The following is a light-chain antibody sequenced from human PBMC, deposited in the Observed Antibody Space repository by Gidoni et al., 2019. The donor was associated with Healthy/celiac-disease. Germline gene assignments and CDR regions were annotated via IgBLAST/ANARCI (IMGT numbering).Light chain of an antibody. V-gene: IGKV3-20*01. Sequence: EHVLTQSPGTLSLSPGERAALSCRASQSVSSSYLAWYQQKPGQAPRLLIYGASSRATGIPDRFSGSGSGTDFTLTISRLEPEDFAVYYCQQYGSSPLLTFGGGTKVEIK. CDR2: GAS. CDR3: QQYGSSPLLT. J-gene: IGKJ4*01. CDR1: QSVSSSY.